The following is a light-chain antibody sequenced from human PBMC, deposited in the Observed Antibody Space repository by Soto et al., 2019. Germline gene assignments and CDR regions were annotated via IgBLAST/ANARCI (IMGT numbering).Light chain of an antibody. CDR3: QQSYNTVT. CDR1: RTIDDY. Sequence: DIQMTQSPSSLSASVGDRVTVTCGASRTIDDYLNWYQQKPGKAPNLLIYAASILQSGVPSRFSGGGSGTDFTLTITSLQPEDSATYYCQQSYNTVTFGGGTKVDIK. V-gene: IGKV1-39*01. CDR2: AAS. J-gene: IGKJ4*01.